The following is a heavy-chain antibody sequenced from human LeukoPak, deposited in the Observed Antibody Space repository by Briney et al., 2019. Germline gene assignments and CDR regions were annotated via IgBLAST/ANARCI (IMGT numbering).Heavy chain of an antibody. J-gene: IGHJ4*02. CDR3: ARDLSAAFDF. CDR2: ISYDGSNQ. V-gene: IGHV3-30-3*01. CDR1: GFTFSNYA. D-gene: IGHD6-25*01. Sequence: GGSLRLSCTDSGFTFSNYAMHWVRQAPGKGLEWVTFISYDGSNQYYADSVKGRFSISRDDSKNTLFLDMSNLRVEDTALYYCARDLSAAFDFWGQGVLVTVSS.